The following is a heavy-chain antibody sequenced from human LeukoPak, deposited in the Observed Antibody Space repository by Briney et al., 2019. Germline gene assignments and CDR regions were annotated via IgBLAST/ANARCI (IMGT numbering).Heavy chain of an antibody. Sequence: PSETLSLTCTVSGGSISSYHWSWIRQTPGKGLEWIGHIYSSGSTNYIPLLKSRVTISVDTSKNQFSLKLSSVTAADTAVYFCARQARYCSGGTCFDSWGQGTLVAVSS. CDR1: GGSISSYH. D-gene: IGHD2-8*02. CDR3: ARQARYCSGGTCFDS. J-gene: IGHJ4*02. V-gene: IGHV4-59*08. CDR2: IYSSGST.